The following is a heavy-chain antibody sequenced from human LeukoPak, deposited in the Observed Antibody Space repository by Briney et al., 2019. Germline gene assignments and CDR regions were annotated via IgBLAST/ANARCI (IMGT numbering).Heavy chain of an antibody. J-gene: IGHJ4*02. Sequence: GSLRLSCAASGFTFSSYAMSWVRQAPGKGLEWVSGISGSGGSTHYADSVKDRFTISRDNSKNTLYLQMNSLRAEDTAVYYCAKDQVIAAGGTDYWGQGTLVTVSS. CDR2: ISGSGGST. CDR3: AKDQVIAAGGTDY. D-gene: IGHD6-13*01. V-gene: IGHV3-23*01. CDR1: GFTFSSYA.